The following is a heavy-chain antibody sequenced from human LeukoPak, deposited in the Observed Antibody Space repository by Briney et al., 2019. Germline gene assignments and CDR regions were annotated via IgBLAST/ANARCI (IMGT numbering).Heavy chain of an antibody. Sequence: SVKVSCKASGGTFSSYAISWVRQAPGQGLEWMGRIIPIFGTANYAQKFQGRVTITPDESTSTAYMELSSLRSEDTAVYYCARSYCSSTSCYLFDYWGQGTLVTVSS. CDR1: GGTFSSYA. J-gene: IGHJ4*02. CDR3: ARSYCSSTSCYLFDY. D-gene: IGHD2-2*01. V-gene: IGHV1-69*13. CDR2: IIPIFGTA.